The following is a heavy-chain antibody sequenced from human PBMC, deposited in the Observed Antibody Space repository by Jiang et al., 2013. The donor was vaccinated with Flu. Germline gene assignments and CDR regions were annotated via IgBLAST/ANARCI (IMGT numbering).Heavy chain of an antibody. CDR1: GGSIEASSNW. CDR2: IYHSGST. V-gene: IGHV4-4*02. CDR3: VSYGSGSYEIDY. J-gene: IGHJ4*02. Sequence: VSGGSIEASSNWWSWVRQPPGKGLEWIGEIYHSGSTNYNPSLKSRVTISVDKSKNQFSLKLSSVTAADTAVYYCVSYGSGSYEIDYWGQGTLVTV. D-gene: IGHD3-10*01.